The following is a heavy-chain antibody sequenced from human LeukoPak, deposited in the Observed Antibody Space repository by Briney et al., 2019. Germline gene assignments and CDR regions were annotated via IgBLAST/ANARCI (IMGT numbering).Heavy chain of an antibody. D-gene: IGHD1-26*01. Sequence: ASVKVSCKASGYTFTGYYLHWVRQAPGQGLEWMGWINPYSGGTNYAQNFQGRVTMTRDTSISTGYMELSRLGSDDTALYYCARIRGGNNYHFDYWGQGTLVTVSS. V-gene: IGHV1-2*02. CDR2: INPYSGGT. CDR3: ARIRGGNNYHFDY. J-gene: IGHJ4*02. CDR1: GYTFTGYY.